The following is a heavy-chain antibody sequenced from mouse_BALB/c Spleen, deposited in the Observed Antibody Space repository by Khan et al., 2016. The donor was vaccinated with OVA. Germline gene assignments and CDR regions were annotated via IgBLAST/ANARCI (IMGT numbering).Heavy chain of an antibody. CDR1: GYTFTSYT. V-gene: IGHV1-4*01. Sequence: QVQLQQSGAELARPGASVKMSCKASGYTFTSYTIHWIKEGPGQGLEWIGNINPSNGYTNYNQKFKDKATLTTDKSSTTAYLQLSSLTSDDSAVYNGVRDGAYHRNDGWFAYWGQGTLVTVSA. CDR3: VRDGAYHRNDGWFAY. J-gene: IGHJ3*01. CDR2: INPSNGYT. D-gene: IGHD2-14*01.